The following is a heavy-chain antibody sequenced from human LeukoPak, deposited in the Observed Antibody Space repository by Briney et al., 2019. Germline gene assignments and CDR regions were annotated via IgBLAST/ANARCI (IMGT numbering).Heavy chain of an antibody. J-gene: IGHJ6*02. CDR3: ARDGDSSSWGVHFYYYYGMDV. CDR2: ISYDGSNK. V-gene: IGHV3-30-3*01. CDR1: GFTFSSYA. Sequence: PGRSLRLSCAASGFTFSSYAMHWVRQAPGKGLEWVAVISYDGSNKYYADSVKGRFTISRDNSKNTLYLQMNSLRAEDTAVYYCARDGDSSSWGVHFYYYYGMDVWGQGTTVTVSS. D-gene: IGHD6-13*01.